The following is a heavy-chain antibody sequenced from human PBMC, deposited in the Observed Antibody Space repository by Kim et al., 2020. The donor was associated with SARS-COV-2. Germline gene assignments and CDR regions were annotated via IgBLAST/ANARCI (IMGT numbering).Heavy chain of an antibody. D-gene: IGHD1-1*01. CDR2: IYFTGVT. Sequence: SETLSLTCTVSGGAINSGDYFWSWIRQPPGGGLEWLGYIYFTGVTYYNPSLKSRLNISVDTSKNQFSVNLTSVTAADTALYFCARLGNWASNFDYWGQGRLVTVSS. J-gene: IGHJ4*02. V-gene: IGHV4-30-4*01. CDR1: GGAINSGDYF. CDR3: ARLGNWASNFDY.